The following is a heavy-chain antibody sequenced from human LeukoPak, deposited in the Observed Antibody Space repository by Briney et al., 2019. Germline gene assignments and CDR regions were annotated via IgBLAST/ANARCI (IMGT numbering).Heavy chain of an antibody. CDR1: GGSINRSW. J-gene: IGHJ4*02. CDR2: IFHSGST. CDR3: ACHSGWSGPSE. Sequence: SETLSLTCTVSGGSINRSWWSWVRQPPGKGLEWIGEIFHSGSTNYNPSLKSRVTISVDKSKNHFSLELSSVTAADTAVYYCACHSGWSGPSEWGQGTLVIVSS. V-gene: IGHV4-4*02. D-gene: IGHD6-19*01.